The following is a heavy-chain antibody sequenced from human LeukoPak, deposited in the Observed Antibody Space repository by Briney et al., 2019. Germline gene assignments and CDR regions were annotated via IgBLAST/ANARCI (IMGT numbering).Heavy chain of an antibody. V-gene: IGHV3-53*01. J-gene: IGHJ4*02. Sequence: PGGSLRLSCAASGFTVSSNYMSWVRQAPGKGLEWVSVIYSGGSTYYADSVKGRFTISRDNSKNTLYLQMNSLRAEDTAVYYCARDRSYGQGGLDYWGQGTLATVSS. CDR1: GFTVSSNY. CDR2: IYSGGST. CDR3: ARDRSYGQGGLDY. D-gene: IGHD5-18*01.